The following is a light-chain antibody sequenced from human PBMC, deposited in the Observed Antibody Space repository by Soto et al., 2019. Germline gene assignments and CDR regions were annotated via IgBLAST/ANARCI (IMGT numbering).Light chain of an antibody. V-gene: IGKV3-15*01. J-gene: IGKJ1*01. CDR2: GAS. CDR3: QQYNNWPQT. CDR1: QSVSSN. Sequence: EIVMTQSPATLSVSPGERATLSCRASQSVSSNLVWYQQKPGQAPRLLIYGASTRDTGISARFSGSGSGTELTLTISSLQSEDFAVYYCQQYNNWPQTFGQGTKVEIK.